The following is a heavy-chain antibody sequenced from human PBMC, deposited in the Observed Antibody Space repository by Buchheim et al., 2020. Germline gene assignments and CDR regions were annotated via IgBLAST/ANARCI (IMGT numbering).Heavy chain of an antibody. CDR2: IYYSGST. CDR1: GGSISSSSYY. Sequence: QLQLQESGPGLVKPSETLSLTCTVSGGSISSSSYYWGWIRQPPGKGLEWIGSIYYSGSTYYNPSLKSRVTISVDTSKNQFSLKLSSVTAADTAVYYCARHQYCSGGSCYSFDYWGQGTL. J-gene: IGHJ4*02. V-gene: IGHV4-39*01. D-gene: IGHD2-15*01. CDR3: ARHQYCSGGSCYSFDY.